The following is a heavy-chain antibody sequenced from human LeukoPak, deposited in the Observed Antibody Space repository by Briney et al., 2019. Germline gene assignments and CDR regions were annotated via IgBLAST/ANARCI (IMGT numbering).Heavy chain of an antibody. Sequence: PSETLSLTCAVYGGSFSGYYWSWIRQPPGKGLEWIGEINHSGSTNYNPSLKSRVTISVDTSKNQFSLKLSSVTAADTAVYYCARLYYYYGMDGWGQGTTVTVSS. CDR1: GGSFSGYY. V-gene: IGHV4-34*01. CDR2: INHSGST. CDR3: ARLYYYYGMDG. J-gene: IGHJ6*02.